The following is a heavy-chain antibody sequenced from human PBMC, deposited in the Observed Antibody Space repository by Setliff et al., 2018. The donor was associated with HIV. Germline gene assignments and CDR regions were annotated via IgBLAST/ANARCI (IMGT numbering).Heavy chain of an antibody. Sequence: ASVKVSCKASGYTFTDYFLHWVRQAPGQGLEWMGWISPNNGDTTIPRRFRGRVTLTRDTSINTAYLELSGLRSDDTAVYFCARQLSNSFDSWGREPWSPSPQ. CDR3: ARQLSNSFDS. CDR1: GYTFTDYF. J-gene: IGHJ4*02. V-gene: IGHV1-2*02. D-gene: IGHD1-1*01. CDR2: ISPNNGDT.